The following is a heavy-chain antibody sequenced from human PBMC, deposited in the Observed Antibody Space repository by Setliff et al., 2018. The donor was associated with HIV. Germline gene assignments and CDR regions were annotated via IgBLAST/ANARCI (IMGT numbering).Heavy chain of an antibody. J-gene: IGHJ3*02. CDR1: GNSFTNHY. D-gene: IGHD5-12*01. V-gene: IGHV1-46*01. Sequence: ASVKVSCKPSGNSFTNHYMHWVRQAPGQGLEWMGVINPTGGSTRNTQKFQGRVAMTRDTSTSTMYMELSSLRSEDTAVYYCASAGAWQRNALDIWGQGTMVTVSS. CDR3: ASAGAWQRNALDI. CDR2: INPTGGST.